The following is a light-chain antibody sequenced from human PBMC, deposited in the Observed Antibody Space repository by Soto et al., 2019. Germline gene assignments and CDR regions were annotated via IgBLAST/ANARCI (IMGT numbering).Light chain of an antibody. J-gene: IGLJ1*01. Sequence: QSVLTQPRSVSGSPGQSVTISCTGTSSDVGSYDYVSLYQQHPGKAPKLIIYDVSERPSGVPDRFSGSKFGNTAYLTISGLQAEDEADYSCCSFAGSYTYVFGTGTKV. V-gene: IGLV2-11*01. CDR2: DVS. CDR1: SSDVGSYDY. CDR3: CSFAGSYTYV.